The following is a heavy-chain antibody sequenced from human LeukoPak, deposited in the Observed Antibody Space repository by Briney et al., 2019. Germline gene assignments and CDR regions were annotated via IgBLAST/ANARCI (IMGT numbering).Heavy chain of an antibody. D-gene: IGHD1/OR15-1a*01. CDR2: ISAYSSNT. CDR3: ARLELEQRSWFDP. Sequence: ASVKVSFKASGYTFTSYRITWVRQAPGQGLEWMGWISAYSSNTIYTKKFEGRLTMTTDTSTTTAYMELRSLRSDDTAVYYCARLELEQRSWFDPWGQGTLVTVSS. J-gene: IGHJ5*02. CDR1: GYTFTSYR. V-gene: IGHV1-18*01.